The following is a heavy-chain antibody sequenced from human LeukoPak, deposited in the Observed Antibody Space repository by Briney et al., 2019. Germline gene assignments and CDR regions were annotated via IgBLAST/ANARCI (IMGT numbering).Heavy chain of an antibody. CDR1: GFTFSSYT. CDR3: ARALPGYYDTRGRYYYMDV. Sequence: GGSLRLSCAASGFTFSSYTIHWVRQAPGKGLEYVSAISSNGGSTYYANSVKGRFTISRDNAKNSLYLQMHSLRAEDTAVYYCARALPGYYDTRGRYYYMDVWGKGTTVTVSS. V-gene: IGHV3-64*01. CDR2: ISSNGGST. D-gene: IGHD3-22*01. J-gene: IGHJ6*03.